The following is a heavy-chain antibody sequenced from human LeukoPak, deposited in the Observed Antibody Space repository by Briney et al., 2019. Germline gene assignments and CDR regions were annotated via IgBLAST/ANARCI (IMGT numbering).Heavy chain of an antibody. V-gene: IGHV4-61*02. Sequence: PSETLSLTCTVSGGSISSGSYYWSWIRQPAWKGLEWIGRIYTSGTTNYNPSLKSRVTMSVDTSKNQFSLKLSSVTAADTAVYYCARDYNPLTGFDYWGQGTLVTVSS. D-gene: IGHD7-27*01. J-gene: IGHJ4*02. CDR1: GGSISSGSYY. CDR2: IYTSGTT. CDR3: ARDYNPLTGFDY.